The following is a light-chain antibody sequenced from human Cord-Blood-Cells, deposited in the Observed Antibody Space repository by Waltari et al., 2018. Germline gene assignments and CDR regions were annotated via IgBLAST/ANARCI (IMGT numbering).Light chain of an antibody. Sequence: EIMLTQSPGHLSLSPGERATLSSRSSQSVSSSYLAWYQQKPGQAPRLLIYGASSMATGIPDRFSGSGSGTDFTFTISRLQPEDIAVYYCQQYGNSPLTFGQGTKVEIK. CDR1: QSVSSSY. V-gene: IGKV3-20*01. CDR2: GAS. CDR3: QQYGNSPLT. J-gene: IGKJ1*01.